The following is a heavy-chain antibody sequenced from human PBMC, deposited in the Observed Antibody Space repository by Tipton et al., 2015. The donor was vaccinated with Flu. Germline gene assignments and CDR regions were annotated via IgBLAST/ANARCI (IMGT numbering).Heavy chain of an antibody. J-gene: IGHJ4*02. CDR3: AKEGGNTHVDYHLDH. Sequence: SLRLSCAASGFTFDNYAMHWVRQAPGKGLEWVSGINWNGGGIDYADSVKGRFTISRDNTQNSLYLEMNSLRGDDTAFYFCAKEGGNTHVDYHLDHWGQGTLVTVSS. V-gene: IGHV3-9*01. CDR2: INWNGGGI. CDR1: GFTFDNYA. D-gene: IGHD4-11*01.